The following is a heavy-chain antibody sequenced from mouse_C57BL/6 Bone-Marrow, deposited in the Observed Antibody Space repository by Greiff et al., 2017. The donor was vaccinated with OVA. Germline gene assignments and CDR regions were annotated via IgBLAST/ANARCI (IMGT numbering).Heavy chain of an antibody. CDR3: ASSRQLRLLAY. D-gene: IGHD3-2*02. V-gene: IGHV5-6*01. CDR1: GFTFSSYG. CDR2: ISSGGSYT. Sequence: EVMLVESGGDLVKPGGSLKLSCAASGFTFSSYGMSWVRQTPDKRLEWVATISSGGSYTYYPDSVKGRFTISRDNAKNTLYLQMSSLKSEDTAMYYCASSRQLRLLAYRGPGTLVTVSA. J-gene: IGHJ3*01.